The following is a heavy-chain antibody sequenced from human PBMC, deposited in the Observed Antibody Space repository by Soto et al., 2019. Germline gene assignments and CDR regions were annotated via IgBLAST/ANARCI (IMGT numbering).Heavy chain of an antibody. D-gene: IGHD3-10*01. J-gene: IGHJ6*02. CDR2: INHSGST. CDR3: ARRRDPRRGGYYYYGMDV. Sequence: QVQLQQWGAGLLKPSETLSLTCAVYGGSFSGYYWSWIRQPPGKGLEWIGEINHSGSTNYNPSLKSRVTISVDTSKNQFSLKLSSVTAADTAVYYCARRRDPRRGGYYYYGMDVWGQGTTVTVSS. CDR1: GGSFSGYY. V-gene: IGHV4-34*01.